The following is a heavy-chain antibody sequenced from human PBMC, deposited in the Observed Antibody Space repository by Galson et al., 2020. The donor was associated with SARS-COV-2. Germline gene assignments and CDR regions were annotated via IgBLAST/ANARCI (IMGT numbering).Heavy chain of an antibody. J-gene: IGHJ5*02. D-gene: IGHD3-9*01. Sequence: SVKVSCKASGFTFTSSAVQWVRQARGQRLEWIGWIVVGSGNTNYAQKFQERVTITRDMSTSTAYMELSSLRSEDTAVYYCAAQLDERDDNLTCFLVDPLGQGTLVTVSS. CDR1: GFTFTSSA. V-gene: IGHV1-58*01. CDR2: IVVGSGNT. CDR3: AAQLDERDDNLTCFLVDP.